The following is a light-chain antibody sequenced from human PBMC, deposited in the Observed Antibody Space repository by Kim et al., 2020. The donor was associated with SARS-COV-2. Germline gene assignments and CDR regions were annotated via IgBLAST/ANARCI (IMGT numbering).Light chain of an antibody. CDR1: ESISTW. CDR3: QQYRSFSS. Sequence: LYASVGDRVTITCRPSESISTWLAWYQQKPGKAPKLLISDASILESGVPSRFSGSGAGTDFTLTISGLQPDDFATYYCQQYRSFSSFGQGTKLEI. J-gene: IGKJ2*03. V-gene: IGKV1-5*01. CDR2: DAS.